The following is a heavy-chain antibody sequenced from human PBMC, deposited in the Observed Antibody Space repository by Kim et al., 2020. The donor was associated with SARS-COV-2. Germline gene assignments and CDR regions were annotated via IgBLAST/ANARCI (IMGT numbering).Heavy chain of an antibody. CDR2: MNPNSGNT. CDR1: GYTFTSYD. J-gene: IGHJ6*03. CDR3: ARGQFWSGYYTYYYYYMDV. D-gene: IGHD3-3*01. Sequence: ASVKVSCKASGYTFTSYDINWVRQATGQGLEWMGWMNPNSGNTGYAQKFQGRVTMTRNTSISTAYMELSSLRSEDTAVYYCARGQFWSGYYTYYYYYMDVWGKGTTVTVSS. V-gene: IGHV1-8*01.